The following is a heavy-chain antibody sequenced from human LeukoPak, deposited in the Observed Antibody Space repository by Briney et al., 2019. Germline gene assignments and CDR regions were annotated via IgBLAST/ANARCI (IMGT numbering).Heavy chain of an antibody. CDR1: GFTFSSYS. CDR2: ISSSGSYI. V-gene: IGHV3-21*01. CDR3: GSSYYDSSGYSDY. Sequence: GGSLRLSCAASGFTFSSYSMNWVRQAPGKGLEWVSSISSSGSYIYYADSVKGRFTISRDNAKNSLYLQMNSLRAEDTAVYCCGSSYYDSSGYSDYWGQGTLVTVSS. D-gene: IGHD3-22*01. J-gene: IGHJ4*02.